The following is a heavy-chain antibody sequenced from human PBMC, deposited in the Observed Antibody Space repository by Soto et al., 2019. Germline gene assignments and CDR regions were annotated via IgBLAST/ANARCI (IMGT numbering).Heavy chain of an antibody. J-gene: IGHJ4*02. V-gene: IGHV1-18*01. Sequence: VRLEPGQGLEWMGWISAYNGNTNYAQKLQGRVTMTTDTSTSTAYMELRSLRSDDTAVYYCARDEIVATTNFDYWGQGTLVTVSS. D-gene: IGHD5-12*01. CDR3: ARDEIVATTNFDY. CDR2: ISAYNGNT.